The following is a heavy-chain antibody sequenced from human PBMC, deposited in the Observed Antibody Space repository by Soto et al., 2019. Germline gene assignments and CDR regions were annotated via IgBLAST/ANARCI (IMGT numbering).Heavy chain of an antibody. CDR2: TIPIFGTA. D-gene: IGHD2-15*01. CDR3: PRNGGRHSGGINY. Sequence: QVQLVQSGAEVKKPGSSVKVSCKASGGTFSSYSINWVRQAPGQGLEWMGGTIPIFGTANYAQKFQGRVTITADESTTTAYMERSSLRSVDTAVYFWPRNGGRHSGGINYWGQGALVTVSS. J-gene: IGHJ4*02. V-gene: IGHV1-69*01. CDR1: GGTFSSYS.